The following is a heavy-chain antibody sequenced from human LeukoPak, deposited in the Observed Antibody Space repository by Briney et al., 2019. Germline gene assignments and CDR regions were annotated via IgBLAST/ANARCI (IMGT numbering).Heavy chain of an antibody. CDR3: ARDRRDMVRGINIVRQYHYYYYMDA. J-gene: IGHJ6*03. V-gene: IGHV4-61*02. D-gene: IGHD3-10*01. CDR1: GASISSSNYH. Sequence: SETLSLTCAVSGASISSSNYHWGWIRQPAGKGLEWIGRIYTSGSTNYNPSLKSRVTISVDTSKNQFSLKLSSVTAADTAVYYCARDRRDMVRGINIVRQYHYYYYMDAWGKGTTVTVSS. CDR2: IYTSGST.